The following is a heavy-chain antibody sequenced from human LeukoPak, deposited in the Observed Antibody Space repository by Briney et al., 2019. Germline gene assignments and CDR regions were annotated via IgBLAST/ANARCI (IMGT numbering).Heavy chain of an antibody. Sequence: GGSLRLSCAASGFTFSSYEMNWVRQAPGKGLEWVSYISGSGSTIYHADSVKGRFTISRDNAKNSLYLQMNSLRAEDTAVYYCARDSSSSDVDYWGQGTLVTVSS. CDR2: ISGSGSTI. J-gene: IGHJ4*02. V-gene: IGHV3-48*03. CDR1: GFTFSSYE. CDR3: ARDSSSSDVDY. D-gene: IGHD6-6*01.